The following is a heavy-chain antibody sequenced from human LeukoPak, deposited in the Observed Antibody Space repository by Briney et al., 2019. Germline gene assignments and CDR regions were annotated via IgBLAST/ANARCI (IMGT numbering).Heavy chain of an antibody. Sequence: ASVKVSCKASGYTFTGYYLHWVRQAPGQGLEWMGWIHPNSGGTNYAQKFQGRVTMTRDTSISTAYMELSGLRSDDTAVYFCARLASVPGWGQGTLVTVSS. CDR3: ARLASVPG. V-gene: IGHV1-2*02. D-gene: IGHD6-19*01. CDR2: IHPNSGGT. CDR1: GYTFTGYY. J-gene: IGHJ1*01.